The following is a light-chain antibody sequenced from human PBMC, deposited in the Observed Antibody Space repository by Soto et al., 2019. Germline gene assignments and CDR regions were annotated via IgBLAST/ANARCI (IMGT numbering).Light chain of an antibody. CDR3: QQYGSSLTWT. Sequence: ESVLTQSPGTLSLSPGERVTLSCRASQSVFNNYLAWYQQKPGQAPRLLIYGASTRATGIPDRFGGSGSGTDFTITITRLEPEDFAVYYCQQYGSSLTWTFGQGTTVEIK. CDR2: GAS. J-gene: IGKJ1*01. V-gene: IGKV3-20*01. CDR1: QSVFNNY.